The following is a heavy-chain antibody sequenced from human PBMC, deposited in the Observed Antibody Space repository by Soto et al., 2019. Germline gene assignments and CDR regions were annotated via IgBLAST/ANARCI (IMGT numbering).Heavy chain of an antibody. CDR2: ISSSSSYI. CDR3: ARVPYDFWSGYYSHYYYYMDV. D-gene: IGHD3-3*01. Sequence: EVQLVESGGGLVKPGGSLRLSCAASGFTFSSYSMNWVRQAPGKGLEWVSSISSSSSYIYYADSVKGRFTFSRDNAKNSLYLQMNSLRAEDTAVYYCARVPYDFWSGYYSHYYYYMDVWGKGTTVTVSS. J-gene: IGHJ6*03. CDR1: GFTFSSYS. V-gene: IGHV3-21*01.